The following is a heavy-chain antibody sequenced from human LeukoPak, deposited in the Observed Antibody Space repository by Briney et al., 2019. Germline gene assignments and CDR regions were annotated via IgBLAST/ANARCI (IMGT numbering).Heavy chain of an antibody. CDR1: GFTFSSYS. J-gene: IGHJ4*02. CDR3: AIYCSGGSCYQYPIDY. Sequence: PGGSLRLSCAASGFTFSSYSMNWARQAPGKGLEWVSSISSSSSYIYYADSVKGRFTISRDNAKNSLYLQMNSLRAEDTAVYYCAIYCSGGSCYQYPIDYWGQGTLVTVSS. CDR2: ISSSSSYI. V-gene: IGHV3-21*01. D-gene: IGHD2-15*01.